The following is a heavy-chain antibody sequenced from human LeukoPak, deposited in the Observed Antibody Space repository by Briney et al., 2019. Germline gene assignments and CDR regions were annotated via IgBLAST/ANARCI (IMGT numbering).Heavy chain of an antibody. V-gene: IGHV3-53*01. Sequence: PGRSLRLSCAASGFTFSSYAMHWVRQAPGKGLEWVSVIYSGGSTYYADSVKGRFTISRDNSKNTLYLQMNSLRAEDTAVYYCARDGVITEYSSSWYPHYYYMDVWGKGTTVTVSS. CDR3: ARDGVITEYSSSWYPHYYYMDV. D-gene: IGHD6-13*01. CDR1: GFTFSSYA. J-gene: IGHJ6*03. CDR2: IYSGGST.